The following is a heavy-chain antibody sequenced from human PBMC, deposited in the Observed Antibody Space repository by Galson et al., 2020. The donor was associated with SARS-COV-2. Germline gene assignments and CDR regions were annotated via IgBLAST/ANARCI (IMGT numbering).Heavy chain of an antibody. Sequence: ASVKVSCKASGYTFTSYGISWVRQAPGQGLEWMGWISAYNGNTNYAQKLQGRVTMTTDTSTSTAYMELRSLRSDDTAVYYCARVGDIVVVPAAMRNAFDIWGQGTMVTVSS. D-gene: IGHD2-2*01. J-gene: IGHJ3*02. CDR1: GYTFTSYG. CDR2: ISAYNGNT. CDR3: ARVGDIVVVPAAMRNAFDI. V-gene: IGHV1-18*01.